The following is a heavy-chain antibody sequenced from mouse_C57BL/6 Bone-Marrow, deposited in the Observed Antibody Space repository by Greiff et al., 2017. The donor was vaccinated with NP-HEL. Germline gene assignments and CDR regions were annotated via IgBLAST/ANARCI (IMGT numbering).Heavy chain of an antibody. CDR2: VWSGGST. CDR1: GFSLTSYG. V-gene: IGHV2-2*01. CDR3: ARNYPGAMDY. J-gene: IGHJ4*01. Sequence: VKLVESGPGLVQPSQSLSITCTVSGFSLTSYGVHWVRQSPGKGLEWLGVVWSGGSTDYNAAFISRLSISKDNTKSQVFFKMNSLQADDTAIYYCARNYPGAMDYWGQGTSVTVSS.